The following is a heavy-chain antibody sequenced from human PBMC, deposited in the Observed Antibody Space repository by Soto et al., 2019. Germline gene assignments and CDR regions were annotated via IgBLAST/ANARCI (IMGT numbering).Heavy chain of an antibody. V-gene: IGHV1-8*01. CDR1: GYTFTSYD. Sequence: GASVKVSCKASGYTFTSYDINWVRQATGQGLEWMGWMNPNSGNTGYAQKFQGRVTMTRNTSISTAYMELSSLRSEDTAVYYCARGEDSSSWYYYYYMDVWGKGTTVTVSS. J-gene: IGHJ6*03. CDR2: MNPNSGNT. CDR3: ARGEDSSSWYYYYYMDV. D-gene: IGHD6-13*01.